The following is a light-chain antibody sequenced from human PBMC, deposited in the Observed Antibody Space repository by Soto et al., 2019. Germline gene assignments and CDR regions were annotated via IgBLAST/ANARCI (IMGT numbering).Light chain of an antibody. J-gene: IGKJ1*01. V-gene: IGKV3D-15*01. CDR3: QQYNKWPPWT. Sequence: TQSPSSLSASVGDRVTITCRASQGISSYLAWYQQKPGQAPRLLIYGASSRATGIPARFSGSGSGTEFTLTISSLQSEDFAVYYCQQYNKWPPWTFGQGTKVDI. CDR1: QGISSY. CDR2: GAS.